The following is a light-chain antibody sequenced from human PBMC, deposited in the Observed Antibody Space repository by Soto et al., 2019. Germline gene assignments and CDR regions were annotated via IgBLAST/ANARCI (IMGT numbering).Light chain of an antibody. V-gene: IGLV2-14*01. J-gene: IGLJ1*01. Sequence: QSALTQPASVSVSPGQSITISCTGTSSDVGGYNYVSWYQQHPGKAPKLMMYEVSNRPSGVSDRFSGSKSGNTASLPISGLQAEDEAEYYCSSYASGSTHVFGTGTKVIVL. CDR3: SSYASGSTHV. CDR1: SSDVGGYNY. CDR2: EVS.